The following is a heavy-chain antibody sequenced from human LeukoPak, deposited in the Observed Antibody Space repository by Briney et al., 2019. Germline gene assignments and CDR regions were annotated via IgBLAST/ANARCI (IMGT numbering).Heavy chain of an antibody. CDR1: GYSFTSYW. Sequence: GESLRISCKGSGYSFTSYWISWVRQMPGKGLEWMGRIDPSDSYTNYSPSFQGHVTISADKSISTAHLQWSSLKASDTAMYYCARGGDIVATLPEFDYWGQGTLVTVSS. CDR3: ARGGDIVATLPEFDY. D-gene: IGHD5-12*01. J-gene: IGHJ4*02. V-gene: IGHV5-10-1*01. CDR2: IDPSDSYT.